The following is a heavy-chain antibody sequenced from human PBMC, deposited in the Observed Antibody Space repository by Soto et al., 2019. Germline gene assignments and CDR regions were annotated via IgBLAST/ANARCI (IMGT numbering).Heavy chain of an antibody. V-gene: IGHV3-23*01. CDR3: AKAPTNYGSGSYYYY. CDR2: ISGSGGST. CDR1: GFTFSSYA. J-gene: IGHJ4*02. D-gene: IGHD3-10*01. Sequence: EVQLLESGGGLVQPGGSLRLSCAASGFTFSSYAMSWVRQAPGKGLEWVSAISGSGGSTYYADSVKGRFTISRDNSKNTLYLPMNSQRAEDTAVYYCAKAPTNYGSGSYYYYWGQGTLVNVSS.